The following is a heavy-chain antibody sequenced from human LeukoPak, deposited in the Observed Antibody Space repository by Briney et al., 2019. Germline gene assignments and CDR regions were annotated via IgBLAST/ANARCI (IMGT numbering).Heavy chain of an antibody. J-gene: IGHJ4*02. V-gene: IGHV1-18*01. CDR3: ARGPTNTSGYYSYYDH. CDR2: ISCYNGDT. D-gene: IGHD3-22*01. Sequence: ASVKVSCKASGYTFRNHGITWVPQAPGQGLEWMGWISCYNGDTHYAQKVQGRVTMTTDSSTSTAYLELRSLRSDDTAVYYCARGPTNTSGYYSYYDHWGQGTLVTVSS. CDR1: GYTFRNHG.